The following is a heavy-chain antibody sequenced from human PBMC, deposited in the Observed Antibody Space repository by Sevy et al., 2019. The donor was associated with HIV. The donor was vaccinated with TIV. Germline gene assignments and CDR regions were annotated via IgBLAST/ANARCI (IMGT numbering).Heavy chain of an antibody. V-gene: IGHV4-61*01. CDR1: GGSVSSGSYY. CDR2: IYYSGST. J-gene: IGHJ5*02. Sequence: SETLSLTCTVSGGSVSSGSYYWSWIRQPPGKGLEWIGYIYYSGSTNYNPSLKSRVTISVDTSKNQFSLKLGSVTAADTAVYYCARAGTRWWFDPWGQGTLVTVSS. CDR3: ARAGTRWWFDP.